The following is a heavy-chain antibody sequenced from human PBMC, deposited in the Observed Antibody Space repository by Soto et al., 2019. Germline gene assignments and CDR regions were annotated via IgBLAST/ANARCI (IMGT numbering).Heavy chain of an antibody. V-gene: IGHV1-3*01. J-gene: IGHJ6*02. D-gene: IGHD1-26*01. CDR3: ARIGGIYGTYYYYYYGMDV. CDR2: INAGNGNT. CDR1: GYTFTSYA. Sequence: ASVKVSCKASGYTFTSYAMHWVRQAPGQRLEWMGWINAGNGNTKYSQKFQGRVTITRDTSASTAYMELSSLRSEDTAVYYCARIGGIYGTYYYYYYGMDVWGQGTTVTVSS.